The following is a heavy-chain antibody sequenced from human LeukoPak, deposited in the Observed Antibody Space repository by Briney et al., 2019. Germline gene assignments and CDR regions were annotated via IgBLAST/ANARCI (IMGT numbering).Heavy chain of an antibody. J-gene: IGHJ6*03. Sequence: GASVKVSCKASGYTFTSYGISWVRQAPGQGLEWMGWISAYNGNTNYAQKLQGRVTMTTDTSTSTAYMELRSLRSDDTAVYYCARVGGFLEWLSDNYYYMDVWSKGTTVTVSS. D-gene: IGHD3-3*01. CDR1: GYTFTSYG. CDR2: ISAYNGNT. CDR3: ARVGGFLEWLSDNYYYMDV. V-gene: IGHV1-18*01.